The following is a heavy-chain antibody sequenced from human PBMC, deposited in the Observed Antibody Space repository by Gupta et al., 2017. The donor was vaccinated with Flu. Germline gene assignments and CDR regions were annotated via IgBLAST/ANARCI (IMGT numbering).Heavy chain of an antibody. CDR1: GFTVSSNY. J-gene: IGHJ5*02. D-gene: IGHD2-2*01. CDR3: AREGYCSSTSCYVGWFDP. CDR2: IYSGGST. Sequence: EVQLVESGGGLVQPGGSLRLSCAASGFTVSSNYMSWVRQAPGKGLEWVSVIYSGGSTYYADSVKGRFTISRDNSKNTLYLQMNSLRAEDTAVYYCAREGYCSSTSCYVGWFDPWGQGTLVTVSS. V-gene: IGHV3-66*02.